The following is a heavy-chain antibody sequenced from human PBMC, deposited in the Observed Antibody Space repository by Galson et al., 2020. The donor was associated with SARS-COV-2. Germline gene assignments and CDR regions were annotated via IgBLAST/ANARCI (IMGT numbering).Heavy chain of an antibody. CDR2: VYYTGST. J-gene: IGHJ6*02. V-gene: IGHV4-39*01. CDR3: ARPSSYHYYAMDV. Sequence: ETSETLSLTCSVSGGSTSSSSYYWGWIRQPPGKGLEWIGSVYYTGSTYSNPSLESRVSIFVDKSKNQVSLKLSSVTAADTAVYYGARPSSYHYYAMDVWGQGTTVTVSS. CDR1: GGSTSSSSYY. D-gene: IGHD6-6*01.